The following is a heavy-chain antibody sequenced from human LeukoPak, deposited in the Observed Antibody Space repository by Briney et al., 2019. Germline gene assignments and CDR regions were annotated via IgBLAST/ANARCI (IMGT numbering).Heavy chain of an antibody. Sequence: PGGSLRLSCAASGFTFSGYAMSWVRQAPGKGLEWVSAISGSGGSTYYADSVKGRFTISRDNSKNTLYLQMNSLRAEDTAVYYCAKRLASYYYDSSGYYFDYWGQGTLVTVSS. CDR2: ISGSGGST. V-gene: IGHV3-23*01. CDR3: AKRLASYYYDSSGYYFDY. CDR1: GFTFSGYA. J-gene: IGHJ4*02. D-gene: IGHD3-22*01.